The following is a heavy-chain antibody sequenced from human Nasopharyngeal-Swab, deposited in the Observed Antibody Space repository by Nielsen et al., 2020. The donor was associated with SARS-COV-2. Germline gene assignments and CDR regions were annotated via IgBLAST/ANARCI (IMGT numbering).Heavy chain of an antibody. V-gene: IGHV4-34*01. CDR2: INHCGST. CDR3: ARGPVVAYCDGDRYSEVILPGFDY. CDR1: GGSFSGYY. Sequence: SETLSLTCAVYGGSFSGYYWSWIRQPPGKGLEWIGEINHCGSTNYNPSLKSRVTISVDTSKNQFSLKLSSVTAADTALYYCARGPVVAYCDGDRYSEVILPGFDYWGQGTLVTVSS. D-gene: IGHD2-21*02. J-gene: IGHJ4*02.